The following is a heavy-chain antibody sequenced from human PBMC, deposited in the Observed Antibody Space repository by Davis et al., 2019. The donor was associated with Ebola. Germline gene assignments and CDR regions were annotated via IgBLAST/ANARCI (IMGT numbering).Heavy chain of an antibody. Sequence: GESLKISCAASGFTVSSNYMSWVRQAPGKGLEWVSVIYSGGSTYYADSVKGRFTISRHNSKNTLYLQMNSLRAEDTAVYYCTTLGGYSGYGTRDYWGQGTLVTVSS. CDR1: GFTVSSNY. CDR2: IYSGGST. V-gene: IGHV3-53*04. D-gene: IGHD5-12*01. CDR3: TTLGGYSGYGTRDY. J-gene: IGHJ4*02.